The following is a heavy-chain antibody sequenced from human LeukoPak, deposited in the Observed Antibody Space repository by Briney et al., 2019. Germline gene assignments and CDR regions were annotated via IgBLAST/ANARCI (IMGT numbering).Heavy chain of an antibody. J-gene: IGHJ4*02. V-gene: IGHV1-69*04. CDR1: GGTFSGYA. D-gene: IGHD5-24*01. CDR2: IIPIFGIA. CDR3: ARASERDGYNLFDY. Sequence: GASVKVSCKASGGTFSGYAISWVRQAPGQGLEWMGRIIPIFGIANYAQKFQGRVTITADKSTSTAYMELSSLRSEDTAVYYCARASERDGYNLFDYWGQGTLVTVSS.